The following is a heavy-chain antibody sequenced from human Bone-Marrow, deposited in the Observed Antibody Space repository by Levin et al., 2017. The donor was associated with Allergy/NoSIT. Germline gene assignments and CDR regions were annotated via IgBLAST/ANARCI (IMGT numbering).Heavy chain of an antibody. CDR1: TFLFSDYT. CDR2: ISRRSSYI. CDR3: ARGLKILTTGSLYHNAMDA. Sequence: SGGSLRLSCAASTFLFSDYTMNWVRQAPGKGLEWVASISRRSSYIYYADSVKGRFTISRDNAKNSVSLQMNSLRAEDTAIYYCARGLKILTTGSLYHNAMDAWGQGTTVSVSS. J-gene: IGHJ6*02. D-gene: IGHD3-9*01. V-gene: IGHV3-21*06.